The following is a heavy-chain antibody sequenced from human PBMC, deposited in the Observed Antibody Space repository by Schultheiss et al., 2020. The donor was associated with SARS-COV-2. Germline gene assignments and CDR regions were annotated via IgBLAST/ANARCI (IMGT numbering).Heavy chain of an antibody. V-gene: IGHV3-33*01. CDR3: ARDYAPVDYGDRNWFDP. J-gene: IGHJ5*02. Sequence: GGSLRLSCAASGFTFSRFGMHWVRQAPGKGLEWVAVIWYDGSNKYYADSVKGRFTISRDNSKNMLYLQMNSLRAEDTAVYYCARDYAPVDYGDRNWFDPWGQGTLVTVSS. D-gene: IGHD4-17*01. CDR1: GFTFSRFG. CDR2: IWYDGSNK.